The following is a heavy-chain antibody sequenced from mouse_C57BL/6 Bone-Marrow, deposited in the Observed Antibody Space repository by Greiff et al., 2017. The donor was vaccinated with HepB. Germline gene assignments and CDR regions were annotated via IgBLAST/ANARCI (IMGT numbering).Heavy chain of an antibody. D-gene: IGHD1-1*01. V-gene: IGHV5-6*01. CDR2: ISSGGSYT. Sequence: EVNVVESGGDLVKPGGSLKLSCAASGFTFSSYGMSWVRQTPDKRLEWVATISSGGSYTYYPDSVKGRFTISRDNAKNTLYLQMSSLKSEDTAMYYCARGPWTTVVGYFDYWGQGTTLTVSS. J-gene: IGHJ2*01. CDR1: GFTFSSYG. CDR3: ARGPWTTVVGYFDY.